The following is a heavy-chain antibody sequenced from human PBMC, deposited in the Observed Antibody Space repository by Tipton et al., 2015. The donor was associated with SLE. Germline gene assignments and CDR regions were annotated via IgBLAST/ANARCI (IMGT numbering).Heavy chain of an antibody. D-gene: IGHD3-10*01. CDR1: GGYVSSYY. V-gene: IGHV4-59*08. Sequence: TLSFTCTVSGGYVSSYYWSWIRQPPGKGLEWIGYIYYSGSTNYNPSLKSRVTISVDTSKNQFSLKLSSVTAADTAVYYCARGPVLLWFGELHAFDIWGQGTMVTVSS. J-gene: IGHJ3*02. CDR2: IYYSGST. CDR3: ARGPVLLWFGELHAFDI.